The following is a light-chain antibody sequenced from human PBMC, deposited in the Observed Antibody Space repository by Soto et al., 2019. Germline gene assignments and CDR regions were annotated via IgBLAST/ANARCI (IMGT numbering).Light chain of an antibody. CDR3: QSYDSSPSEGV. V-gene: IGLV1-40*01. CDR1: SSNIGAGYD. J-gene: IGLJ2*01. CDR2: GNS. Sequence: QSVLTQPPSVSGAPGQRVTISCTGSSSNIGAGYDVHWYQQLPGTAPKLLIYGNSNRPSGVPDRFSGSKSGTSASLAITGLQAEDEADYYCQSYDSSPSEGVFGGGTKLTVL.